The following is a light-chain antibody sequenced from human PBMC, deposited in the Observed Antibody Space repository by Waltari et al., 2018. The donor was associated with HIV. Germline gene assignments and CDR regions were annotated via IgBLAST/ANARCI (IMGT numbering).Light chain of an antibody. CDR2: DVS. CDR1: SSDIDGYNY. Sequence: QSALTQPASVSGSPGQSITIPCTGPSSDIDGYNYVSWYQQHPGKAPKLMIYDVSNRPSGLSTRFSGSKSGNTASLTISGLQAEDEADYYCSSYTSSSTKVFGGGTKLTVL. V-gene: IGLV2-14*03. CDR3: SSYTSSSTKV. J-gene: IGLJ2*01.